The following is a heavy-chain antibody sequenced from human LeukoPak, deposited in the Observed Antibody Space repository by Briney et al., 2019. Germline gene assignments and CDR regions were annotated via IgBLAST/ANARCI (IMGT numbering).Heavy chain of an antibody. CDR2: IYYSGCT. CDR1: GGSISSSSYY. Sequence: PSETLSLTCTVSGGSISSSSYYWGWIRQPPGKGLEWIGSIYYSGCTYYNPYLKSRVTISVDTSKNQFSLKLSSVTAADTAVYYCARETIFGVGPRYWGQGTLVTVSS. V-gene: IGHV4-39*01. D-gene: IGHD3-3*01. J-gene: IGHJ4*02. CDR3: ARETIFGVGPRY.